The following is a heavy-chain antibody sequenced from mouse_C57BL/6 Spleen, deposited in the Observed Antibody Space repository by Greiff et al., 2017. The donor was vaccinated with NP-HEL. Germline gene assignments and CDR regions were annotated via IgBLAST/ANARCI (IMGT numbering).Heavy chain of an antibody. CDR1: GYTFTSYW. CDR3: ARYLGPLRGAMDY. D-gene: IGHD2-12*01. V-gene: IGHV1-53*01. Sequence: VKLQQPGTELVKPGASVKLSCKASGYTFTSYWMHWVKQRPGQGLEWIGNINPSNGGTNYNEKFKSKATLTVDKSSSTAYMQLSSLTSEDSAVYYCARYLGPLRGAMDYWGQGTSVTVSS. CDR2: INPSNGGT. J-gene: IGHJ4*01.